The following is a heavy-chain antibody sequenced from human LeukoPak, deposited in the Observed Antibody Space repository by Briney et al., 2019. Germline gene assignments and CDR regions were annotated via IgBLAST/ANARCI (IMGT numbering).Heavy chain of an antibody. V-gene: IGHV5-51*01. CDR3: ASQITMVRGVEIDY. Sequence: GESLQISCQGSVYSFTSYWIGWVRQMPGKGLEWMGIIYPGDSDTRYSPSFQGQVTISADKSISTAYLQWSSLKASDTAMYYCASQITMVRGVEIDYWGQGTLVTVSS. CDR2: IYPGDSDT. J-gene: IGHJ4*02. D-gene: IGHD3-10*01. CDR1: VYSFTSYW.